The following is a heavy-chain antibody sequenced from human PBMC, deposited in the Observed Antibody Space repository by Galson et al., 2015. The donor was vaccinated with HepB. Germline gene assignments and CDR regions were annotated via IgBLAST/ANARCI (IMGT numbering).Heavy chain of an antibody. Sequence: SETLSLTCTVSGGSISSYYWSWIRQPPGKGLEWIGYIYYSGSTNYNPSLKSRVTISVDTSKNQFSLKLSSVTAADTAVYYCARQAASGRYNWNDAPRGVFRFDPWGQGTLVTVSS. V-gene: IGHV4-59*08. CDR3: ARQAASGRYNWNDAPRGVFRFDP. CDR2: IYYSGST. J-gene: IGHJ5*02. D-gene: IGHD1-20*01. CDR1: GGSISSYY.